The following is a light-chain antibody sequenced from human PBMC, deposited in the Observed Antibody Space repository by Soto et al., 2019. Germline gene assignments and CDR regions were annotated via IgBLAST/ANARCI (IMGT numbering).Light chain of an antibody. CDR3: QHYNDWPPTWT. V-gene: IGKV3-15*01. CDR2: GAS. Sequence: EIVMTQSPATLSVSPGERATLSCRASQSVSSKLAWYQQKPGQAPRVLIFGASTRATGIPARFSGSGSGTEFTLTISSLQSEDFAVYYCQHYNDWPPTWTF. J-gene: IGKJ1*01. CDR1: QSVSSK.